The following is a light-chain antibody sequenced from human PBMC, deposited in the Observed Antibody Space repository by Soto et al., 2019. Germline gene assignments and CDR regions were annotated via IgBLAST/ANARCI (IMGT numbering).Light chain of an antibody. CDR3: LQYNKWPRT. CDR1: QSMSNN. J-gene: IGKJ1*01. CDR2: GAS. V-gene: IGKV3-15*01. Sequence: EIVMTQSPATLSLSPGERATLSCRASQSMSNNLAWYQQKPGQAPGLLIYGASTRTTGIPARFNGSGSGTDFTLTISSLQSEDFAVYYCLQYNKWPRTFGQGTKVDIK.